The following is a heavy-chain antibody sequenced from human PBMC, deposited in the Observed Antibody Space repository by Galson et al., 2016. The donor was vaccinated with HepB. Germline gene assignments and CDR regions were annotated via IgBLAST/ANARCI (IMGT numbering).Heavy chain of an antibody. CDR2: FYYSGRT. J-gene: IGHJ4*02. Sequence: LSLTCTVSGGSISRSSYYWGWFRQPPGKGLEWIGTFYYSGRTYYKPSLQSRVTISVDASKNQFSLKMTSVTAADTAVYYCARGMTTVTTDYWGQGTLVTVSS. CDR3: ARGMTTVTTDY. CDR1: GGSISRSSYY. V-gene: IGHV4-39*01. D-gene: IGHD4-17*01.